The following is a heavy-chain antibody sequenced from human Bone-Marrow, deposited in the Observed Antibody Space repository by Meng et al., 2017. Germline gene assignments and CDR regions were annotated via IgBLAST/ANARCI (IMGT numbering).Heavy chain of an antibody. J-gene: IGHJ4*02. V-gene: IGHV3-11*01. CDR1: GFAFSDYY. D-gene: IGHD4-11*01. Sequence: GESLKISCAASGFAFSDYYMSWIRQAPGKGLEWVSYISSSGSTIYYADSVKGRFTISRDNAKNLLYLQMNSLRAEDTAVYYCARGYSNYGTDFDYWGQGTLVTVSS. CDR3: ARGYSNYGTDFDY. CDR2: ISSSGSTI.